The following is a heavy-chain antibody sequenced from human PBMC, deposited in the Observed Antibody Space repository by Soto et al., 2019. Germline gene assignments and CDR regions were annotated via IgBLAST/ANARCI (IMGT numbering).Heavy chain of an antibody. D-gene: IGHD4-17*01. Sequence: GGPLRLSCAASGSTFSGYVMHWVRQAPGKGLEWVAVIWYDGSNKYYADSVKGRFTISRDNSKNTLYLQMNSLRAEDTAVYYCARDPSAGYGDYRFYYYYGMDVWGQGTTVTVSS. CDR2: IWYDGSNK. CDR3: ARDPSAGYGDYRFYYYYGMDV. V-gene: IGHV3-33*01. J-gene: IGHJ6*02. CDR1: GSTFSGYV.